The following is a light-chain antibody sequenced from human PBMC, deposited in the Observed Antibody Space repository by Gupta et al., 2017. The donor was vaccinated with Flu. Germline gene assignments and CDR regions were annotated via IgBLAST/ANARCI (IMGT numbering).Light chain of an antibody. CDR2: DVS. Sequence: SVTISCTGTSSDVGGYDYVSWYQQYPGKAPKLIIYDVSHRPSGVSNRFSGSKSGRTASLTISGLQAADEADYYCKSFASSIAYVFGTGTKVTVI. CDR1: SSDVGGYDY. V-gene: IGLV2-14*03. J-gene: IGLJ1*01. CDR3: KSFASSIAYV.